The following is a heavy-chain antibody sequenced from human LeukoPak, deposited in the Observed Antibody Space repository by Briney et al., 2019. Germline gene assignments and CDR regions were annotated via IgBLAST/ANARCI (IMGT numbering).Heavy chain of an antibody. J-gene: IGHJ3*02. D-gene: IGHD3-16*02. CDR1: GGSISSYY. CDR3: ARAPYRDDAFDI. V-gene: IGHV4-59*01. CDR2: IYSIGST. Sequence: SETLSLTCTVYGGSISSYYWSWIRQPPGKGLEWIAYIYSIGSTYYNPSLKSRVTISVDTSKNQFSLKLSSVTAADTAVYYCARAPYRDDAFDIWGQGTMVTVSS.